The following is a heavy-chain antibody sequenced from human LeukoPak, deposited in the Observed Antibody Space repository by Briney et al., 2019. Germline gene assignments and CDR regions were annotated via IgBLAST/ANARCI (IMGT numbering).Heavy chain of an antibody. Sequence: ASVKVSCKASGYTFASYNVHWVRQAPGQGLEWMGWINPNSGGTNYAQKFQGRVTMTRDTSISTAYMELSRLRSDDTAVYYCARESDSSPFDYWGQGTLVTVSS. CDR1: GYTFASYN. J-gene: IGHJ4*02. CDR2: INPNSGGT. CDR3: ARESDSSPFDY. V-gene: IGHV1-2*02. D-gene: IGHD6-13*01.